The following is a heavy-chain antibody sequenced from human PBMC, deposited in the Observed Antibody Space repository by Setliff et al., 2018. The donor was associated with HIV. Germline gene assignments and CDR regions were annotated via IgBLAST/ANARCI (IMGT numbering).Heavy chain of an antibody. J-gene: IGHJ4*02. Sequence: GGSLRLSCTASGFTFGDYAMSWVRQAPGKGLEWVAFTWYDGSDKLYADSVKGRFTISRDNAKNTLYLQINSLRVEDTAVYYCAADRIVLGDYWGQGTLVTVSS. V-gene: IGHV3-33*03. D-gene: IGHD2-15*01. CDR3: AADRIVLGDY. CDR1: GFTFGDYA. CDR2: TWYDGSDK.